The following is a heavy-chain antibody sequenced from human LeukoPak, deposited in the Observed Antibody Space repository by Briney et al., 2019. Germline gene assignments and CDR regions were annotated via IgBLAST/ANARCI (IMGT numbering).Heavy chain of an antibody. Sequence: ASVKVSCKVFGYTLTELSMHWVRQAPGKGLEWMGGFDPEDGETIYAQKFQGRVTMTEDTSTDTAYMELSSLRSEDTAVYYCATVYSGYSSGWYYFDYWGQGTLVTVSS. CDR1: GYTLTELS. J-gene: IGHJ4*02. D-gene: IGHD6-19*01. CDR2: FDPEDGET. V-gene: IGHV1-24*01. CDR3: ATVYSGYSSGWYYFDY.